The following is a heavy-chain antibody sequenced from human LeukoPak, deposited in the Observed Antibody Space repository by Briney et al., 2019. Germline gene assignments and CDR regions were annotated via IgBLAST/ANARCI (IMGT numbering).Heavy chain of an antibody. Sequence: GRSLRLSCAASGFTFSSYAMHWVRQAPGKGLEWVAVISYDGSNKYYADSVKGRFTISRDNSKNTLYLQMNSLRAEDTAVYYCARVPPRGAFDIWGQGTMVTVSS. J-gene: IGHJ3*02. V-gene: IGHV3-30-3*01. CDR3: ARVPPRGAFDI. CDR2: ISYDGSNK. CDR1: GFTFSSYA.